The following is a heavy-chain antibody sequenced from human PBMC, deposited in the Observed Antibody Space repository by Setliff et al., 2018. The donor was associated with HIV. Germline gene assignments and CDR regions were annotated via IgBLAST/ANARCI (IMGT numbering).Heavy chain of an antibody. CDR3: ARERGAYDYVWGTYEKQFDY. D-gene: IGHD3-16*01. J-gene: IGHJ4*02. CDR2: INAGNGNT. CDR1: GYSFTSYT. Sequence: ASVKVSCKASGYSFTSYTIHWVRQAPGQRLEWMGWINAGNGNTKYSQKFRGRVTFTRDTSASTAYMELSGLGFEDTAVYYCARERGAYDYVWGTYEKQFDYWGQGTLVTVSS. V-gene: IGHV1-3*01.